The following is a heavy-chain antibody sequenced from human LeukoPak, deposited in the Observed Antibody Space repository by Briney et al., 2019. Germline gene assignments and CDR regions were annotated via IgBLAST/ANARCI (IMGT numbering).Heavy chain of an antibody. CDR1: GGSISRSSYY. CDR3: ARHIVVVVAAPQGWFDP. D-gene: IGHD2-15*01. V-gene: IGHV4-39*01. CDR2: IYYSGST. J-gene: IGHJ5*02. Sequence: SETLSLTCTVSGGSISRSSYYWGWIRQPPGKGLEWIGSIYYSGSTYYNPSLKSRVTISVDTSKNQFSLKLSSVTAADTAVYYCARHIVVVVAAPQGWFDPWGQGTLVTVSS.